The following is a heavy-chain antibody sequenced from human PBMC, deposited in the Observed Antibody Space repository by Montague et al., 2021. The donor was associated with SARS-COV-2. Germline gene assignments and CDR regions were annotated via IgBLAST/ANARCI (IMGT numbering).Heavy chain of an antibody. CDR3: ARVSKWSHYFDY. Sequence: SETLSLTCNVSGGSLSSYYWSWIRQPPGKGLEWIGYVYYNGNTNYNPSLKIRIILSVDTSKNHFSLKVSSVTAADTAVDYCARVSKWSHYFDYWGQGTLVTVSS. CDR2: VYYNGNT. V-gene: IGHV4-59*01. CDR1: GGSLSSYY. J-gene: IGHJ4*02. D-gene: IGHD2-15*01.